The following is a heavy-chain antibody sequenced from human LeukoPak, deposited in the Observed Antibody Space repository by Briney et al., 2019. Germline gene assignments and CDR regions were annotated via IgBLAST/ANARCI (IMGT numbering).Heavy chain of an antibody. CDR3: AKDEGVYCGGDCGNFDY. J-gene: IGHJ4*02. CDR1: GFTFSSYA. Sequence: GGSLRLSCAASGFTFSSYAMSWVRQAPGKGLEWVSAISGSGGSTYYADSVKGRFTISRDNSKNTLYLQMNSLRAEDTAVYYCAKDEGVYCGGDCGNFDYWGQGTLVTVSS. D-gene: IGHD2-21*02. CDR2: ISGSGGST. V-gene: IGHV3-23*01.